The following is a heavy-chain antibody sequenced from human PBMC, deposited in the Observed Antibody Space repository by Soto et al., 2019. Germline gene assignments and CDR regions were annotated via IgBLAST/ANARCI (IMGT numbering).Heavy chain of an antibody. CDR1: GGTFSSYA. J-gene: IGHJ5*02. CDR3: ARSAGRVRAAPPRPWFHP. CDR2: IIPIFGTA. D-gene: IGHD3-10*01. V-gene: IGHV1-69*12. Sequence: QVQLVQSGAEVKKPGSSVKVSCKASGGTFSSYAISWVRQAPGQGLEWMGGIIPIFGTANYAQKFQGRVTITADESTSTAYMELSSLRSEDTAVYYCARSAGRVRAAPPRPWFHPWGQGTLVTVSS.